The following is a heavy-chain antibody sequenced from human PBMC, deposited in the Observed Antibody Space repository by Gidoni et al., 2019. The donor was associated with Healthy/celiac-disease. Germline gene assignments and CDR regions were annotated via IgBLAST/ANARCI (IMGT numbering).Heavy chain of an antibody. D-gene: IGHD6-19*01. V-gene: IGHV3-23*04. J-gene: IGHJ4*02. CDR2: ISGSGGST. CDR3: AKDGESPSSGWTLSFDY. Sequence: EVQLVESGGGLVQPGGSLRLSCAASGFTFSSYAMSWVRQAPGKGLEWVSAISGSGGSTYYADSVKGRFTISRDNSKNTLYLQMNSLRAEDTAVYYCAKDGESPSSGWTLSFDYWGQGTLVTVSS. CDR1: GFTFSSYA.